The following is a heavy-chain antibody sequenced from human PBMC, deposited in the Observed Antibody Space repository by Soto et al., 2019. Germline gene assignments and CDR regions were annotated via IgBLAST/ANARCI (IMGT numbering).Heavy chain of an antibody. Sequence: SETLSLTCTVSGGSISSGGYYWSWIRQHPGKGLEWIGYIYYSGSTYYNPSLKSRVTISVDTSKNQFSLKLSSVTAADTAVYYCARGRGYYDSSGYYMPRFDYWGQGTLVTVSS. J-gene: IGHJ4*02. CDR1: GGSISSGGYY. CDR3: ARGRGYYDSSGYYMPRFDY. D-gene: IGHD3-22*01. V-gene: IGHV4-31*03. CDR2: IYYSGST.